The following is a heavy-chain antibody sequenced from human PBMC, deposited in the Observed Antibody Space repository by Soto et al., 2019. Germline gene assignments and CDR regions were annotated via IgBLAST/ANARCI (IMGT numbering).Heavy chain of an antibody. V-gene: IGHV3-15*01. CDR2: IKSKSDGGTT. Sequence: PXVSLRLSCAASGFTFSNAWMSWVRQAPGKGLEWVGRIKSKSDGGTTESAAPVKGRFSISRDDSKNTLYLQMNSLKTEDTAVYFCTTVGYGDYSALGYYYGMDVWGQGTTVTV. J-gene: IGHJ6*02. CDR1: GFTFSNAW. CDR3: TTVGYGDYSALGYYYGMDV. D-gene: IGHD4-17*01.